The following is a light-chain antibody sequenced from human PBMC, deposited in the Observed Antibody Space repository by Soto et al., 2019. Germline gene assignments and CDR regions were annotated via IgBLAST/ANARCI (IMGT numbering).Light chain of an antibody. CDR1: QSVSSN. V-gene: IGKV3-15*01. Sequence: EIVMTQSPATLSVSPGERATLSCRASQSVSSNLAWYQQKPGHAPRLLIYGASTRATGIPARFSGSGSGTEFTLTISSLQSEDFAVYYCQQYNNWPRTFGQGTKEEI. CDR2: GAS. J-gene: IGKJ1*01. CDR3: QQYNNWPRT.